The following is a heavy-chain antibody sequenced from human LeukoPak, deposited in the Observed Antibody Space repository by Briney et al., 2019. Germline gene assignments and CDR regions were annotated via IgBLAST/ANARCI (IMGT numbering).Heavy chain of an antibody. Sequence: SETLSLTCTVSGGSISSSSYYWGWIRQPPGKGLEWIGSIYYSGYTYYNPSLKSRVTISVDTSKNQFSLKLSSVTAADTALYYCSRASSTSYYDYWGQGSLVTVSS. V-gene: IGHV4-39*07. CDR2: IYYSGYT. CDR3: SRASSTSYYDY. D-gene: IGHD6-19*01. CDR1: GGSISSSSYY. J-gene: IGHJ4*02.